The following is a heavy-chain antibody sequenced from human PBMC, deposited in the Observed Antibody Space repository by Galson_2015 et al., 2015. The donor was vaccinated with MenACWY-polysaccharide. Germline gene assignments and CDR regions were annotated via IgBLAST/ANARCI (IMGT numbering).Heavy chain of an antibody. CDR3: ARGRRDTAVAATAAVLLDY. CDR2: ISDSDGRT. CDR1: GFTFSSYA. D-gene: IGHD6-19*01. J-gene: IGHJ4*02. Sequence: SLRLSCAASGFTFSSYAMNWVRQAPGKGLEWVSAISDSDGRTYYADSVKGRFTISRDNSRNTPYLQMSSLTSEGTAVYYCARGRRDTAVAATAAVLLDYWGQGILVTVSS. V-gene: IGHV3-23*01.